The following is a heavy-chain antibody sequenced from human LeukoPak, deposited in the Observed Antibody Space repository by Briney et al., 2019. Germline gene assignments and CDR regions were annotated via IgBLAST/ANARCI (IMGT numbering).Heavy chain of an antibody. D-gene: IGHD6-19*01. J-gene: IGHJ5*02. V-gene: IGHV4-61*01. CDR2: IDYTGSA. CDR1: GGSVSSNSYY. Sequence: PSETLSLTCTVSGGSVSSNSYYWSWVRPPPGKGLEWIGFIDYTGSANYNPSLKSRVTISLDTSKNQFSVKVMSVTAADTAVYYCARIPVAETFDHWGQGTLVTVSS. CDR3: ARIPVAETFDH.